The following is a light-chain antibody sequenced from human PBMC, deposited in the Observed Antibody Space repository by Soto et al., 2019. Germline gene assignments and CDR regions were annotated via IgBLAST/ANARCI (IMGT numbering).Light chain of an antibody. CDR1: SSNVGGNP. V-gene: IGLV1-44*01. CDR3: ASWDDCLNGPV. Sequence: QSVLTQPPSASGTPGQRVTISCSGSSSNVGGNPVNWYQHVPTTAPKLLIYTNTQRPSGVPDRFSGSKSGTSASLAISGLQSEDEADYYCASWDDCLNGPVYGTGTKVTV. CDR2: TNT. J-gene: IGLJ1*01.